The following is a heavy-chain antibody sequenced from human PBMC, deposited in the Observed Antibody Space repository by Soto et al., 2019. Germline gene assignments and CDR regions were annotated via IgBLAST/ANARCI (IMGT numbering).Heavy chain of an antibody. CDR1: GYTLTSYY. CDR3: ASPWSGYSSSWSYFDY. J-gene: IGHJ4*02. Sequence: ASVKASCRASGYTLTSYYMHWVRQAPGQGLEWMGIINPSGGTANYAQKFQGRVTITADESTSTAYMELSSLRSEDTAVYYCASPWSGYSSSWSYFDYWGQGTLVTVSS. D-gene: IGHD6-13*01. V-gene: IGHV1-46*01. CDR2: INPSGGTA.